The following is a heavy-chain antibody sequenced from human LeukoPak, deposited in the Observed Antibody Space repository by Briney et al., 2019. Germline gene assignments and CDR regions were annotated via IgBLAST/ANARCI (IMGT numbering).Heavy chain of an antibody. V-gene: IGHV4-59*01. Sequence: SETLSLTCTVSGGSISSYYWSWIRQPPGKGLEWIGYIYYSGSTNYNPSLKSRVTISVDTSKNQFSLKLSSVTAADTAVYYCARVGCSSTSCYWSLDYWGQGTLVTVSS. CDR3: ARVGCSSTSCYWSLDY. D-gene: IGHD2-2*01. CDR1: GGSISSYY. CDR2: IYYSGST. J-gene: IGHJ4*02.